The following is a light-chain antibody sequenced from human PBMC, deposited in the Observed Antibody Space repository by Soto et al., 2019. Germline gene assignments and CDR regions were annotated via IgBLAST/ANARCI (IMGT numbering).Light chain of an antibody. J-gene: IGKJ5*01. CDR3: QHLESYPIT. CDR2: AAS. Sequence: DIQLTQSPSFLSASVGDTVTITCRASKGLSNYLAWYQQKPGKAPNLLIYAASTLQSGIPSRFSGSGSGPEFTLTFSSLQPDDFATYSCQHLESYPITFGQGTRLETK. CDR1: KGLSNY. V-gene: IGKV1-9*01.